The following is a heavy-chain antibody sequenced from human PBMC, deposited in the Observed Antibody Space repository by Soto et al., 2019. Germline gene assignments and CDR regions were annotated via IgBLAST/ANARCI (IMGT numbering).Heavy chain of an antibody. V-gene: IGHV4-59*01. CDR1: VGSISSYY. CDR3: ARVSQTAYDYGLPSYAFDI. D-gene: IGHD4-17*01. Sequence: PSETLSLTCTVSVGSISSYYWSWIRQPPGKGLEWIGYIYYSGSTNYNPSLKSRVTISVDTSKNQFSLKLSSVTAADTAVYYCARVSQTAYDYGLPSYAFDIWGQGTMVTVSS. CDR2: IYYSGST. J-gene: IGHJ3*02.